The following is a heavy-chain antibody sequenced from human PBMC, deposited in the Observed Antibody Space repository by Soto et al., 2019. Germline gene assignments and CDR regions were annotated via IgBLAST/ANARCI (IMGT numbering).Heavy chain of an antibody. D-gene: IGHD3-10*01. CDR2: ISSSGSTI. J-gene: IGHJ5*02. Sequence: EVQLVESGGGLVQPGGSLRLSCAASGFTFSSYAMNWVRQAPGKGLEWVSYISSSGSTIYYADSVKGRFTISRDNAKNSLDLQMNSLRAEDTAVYYCARDRQFGELSPNWFDPWGQGTLVTVSS. CDR3: ARDRQFGELSPNWFDP. CDR1: GFTFSSYA. V-gene: IGHV3-48*03.